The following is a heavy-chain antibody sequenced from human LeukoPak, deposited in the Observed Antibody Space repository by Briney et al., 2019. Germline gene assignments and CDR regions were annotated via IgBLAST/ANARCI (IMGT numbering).Heavy chain of an antibody. J-gene: IGHJ4*02. D-gene: IGHD6-25*01. CDR1: GYTFTTYH. CDR3: ARTTSFTASGYDY. Sequence: ASVNVSCKPSGYTFTTYHINWVRQATGQGREWLGWVNPYSGDRGYAQKFQGRLSITSDTSISTAYMELGSLRSDDTAVYFCARTTSFTASGYDYWGQGTLVTVSS. CDR2: VNPYSGDR. V-gene: IGHV1-8*03.